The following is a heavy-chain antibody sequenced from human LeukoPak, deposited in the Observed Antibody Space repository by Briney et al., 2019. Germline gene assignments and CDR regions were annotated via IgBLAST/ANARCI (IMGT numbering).Heavy chain of an antibody. CDR3: ARDLLRGVISGAAY. D-gene: IGHD3-10*01. V-gene: IGHV3-21*01. CDR2: ISSSSSYI. J-gene: IGHJ4*02. CDR1: GFTFSSYS. Sequence: GGSLRLSCAASGFTFSSYSMNWVRQAPGKGLEWVSSISSSSSYIYYADSVKGRFTISRDNAKNSLYLQMNSLRAEDTAVYYCARDLLRGVISGAAYWGQGTLVTVSS.